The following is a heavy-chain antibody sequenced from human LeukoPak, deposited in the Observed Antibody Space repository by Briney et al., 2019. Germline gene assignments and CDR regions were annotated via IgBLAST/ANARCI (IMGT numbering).Heavy chain of an antibody. D-gene: IGHD3-3*01. J-gene: IGHJ4*02. CDR1: GMTFDRHG. CDR3: LKDTIFTVDPFDY. V-gene: IGHV3-30*02. CDR2: IKYDGSRT. Sequence: GGSLRLSCVVSGMTFDRHGMHWVRQPPGKGLEWLAFIKYDGSRTDYEDSVQGRFSVSRDNSKNTLYLEMNSLRDEDTAIYYCLKDTIFTVDPFDYWGQGTLVTVSS.